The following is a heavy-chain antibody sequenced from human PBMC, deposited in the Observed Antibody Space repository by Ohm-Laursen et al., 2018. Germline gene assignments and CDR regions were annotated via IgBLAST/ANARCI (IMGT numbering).Heavy chain of an antibody. D-gene: IGHD1-1*01. J-gene: IGHJ4*02. CDR2: IYYTGST. Sequence: GTLSLTCTVSGGSISSYYWSWIRQPPGKGLEWIGYIYYTGSTNYNPSLKSRVTMSVDTSNNQFSLKLTSVIAADTALYFCARGTTTPLESWGQGTLVTVSS. V-gene: IGHV4-59*08. CDR1: GGSISSYY. CDR3: ARGTTTPLES.